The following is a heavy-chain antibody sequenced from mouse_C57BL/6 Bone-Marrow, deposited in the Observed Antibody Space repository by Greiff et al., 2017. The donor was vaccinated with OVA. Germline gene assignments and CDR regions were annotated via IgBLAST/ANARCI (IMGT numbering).Heavy chain of an antibody. CDR2: ISDGGSYT. CDR1: GFTFSSYA. J-gene: IGHJ3*01. Sequence: EVQRVESGGGLVKPGGSLKLSCAASGFTFSSYAMSWVRQTPEKRLEWVATISDGGSYTYYPDNVKGRFTISRDNAKNNLYLQMSHLKSEDTAMYYCARDPGWLLLAWFAYWGQGTLVTVSA. D-gene: IGHD2-3*01. CDR3: ARDPGWLLLAWFAY. V-gene: IGHV5-4*01.